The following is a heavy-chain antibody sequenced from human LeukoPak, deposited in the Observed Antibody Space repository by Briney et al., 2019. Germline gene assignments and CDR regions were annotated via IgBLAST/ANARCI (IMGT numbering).Heavy chain of an antibody. D-gene: IGHD7-27*01. V-gene: IGHV4-38-2*02. Sequence: KPSETLSLTCTVSGYSISSGYYWGWIRQPPGKGLEWIGSIYYSGSTYYNPSLKSRVTISVDTSKNQFSLKLSSVTAADTTVYYCARQTGEFYYYYYMDVWGKGTTVTISS. CDR1: GYSISSGYY. J-gene: IGHJ6*03. CDR2: IYYSGST. CDR3: ARQTGEFYYYYYMDV.